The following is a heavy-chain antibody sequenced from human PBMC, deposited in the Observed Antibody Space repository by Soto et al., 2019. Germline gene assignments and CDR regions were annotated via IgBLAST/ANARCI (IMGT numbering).Heavy chain of an antibody. D-gene: IGHD6-13*01. CDR1: GFTFSSYG. CDR2: IWYDGSNK. J-gene: IGHJ4*02. V-gene: IGHV3-33*01. CDR3: ASIAAAGTRDYFDY. Sequence: QVQLVESGGGVVQPGRSLRLSCAASGFTFSSYGMHWVRQAPGKGLEWVAVIWYDGSNKYYADSVKGRFTISRDNSKNTLYLQMNSRRAEDTAVYYCASIAAAGTRDYFDYWGQGTLVTVSS.